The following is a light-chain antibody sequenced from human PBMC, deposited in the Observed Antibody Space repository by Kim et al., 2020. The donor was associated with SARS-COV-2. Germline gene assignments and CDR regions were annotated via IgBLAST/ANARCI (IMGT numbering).Light chain of an antibody. J-gene: IGLJ3*02. Sequence: RPTATLTCTGNNNNVGNQGAAWLQQHQGPPPKLLSYRNNNRPSGISERFSASRSGDTASLTITGLQPEDETDYYCSAWDSSLSAWVFGGGTQLTVL. V-gene: IGLV10-54*04. CDR3: SAWDSSLSAWV. CDR1: NNNVGNQG. CDR2: RNN.